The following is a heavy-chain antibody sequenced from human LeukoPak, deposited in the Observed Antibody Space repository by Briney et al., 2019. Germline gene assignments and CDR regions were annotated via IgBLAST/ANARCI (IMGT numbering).Heavy chain of an antibody. V-gene: IGHV1-2*02. CDR2: INPNSGGT. CDR3: ARDQGSSWSSTYYYYMDV. J-gene: IGHJ6*03. Sequence: ASVKVSCKASGYTFTGYYMHWVRQAPGQGLEWMGWINPNSGGTNYAQKFQGRVTMTRDTSISTAYMELSRLRSDDTAVYYCARDQGSSWSSTYYYYMDVWGKRTTVTISS. CDR1: GYTFTGYY. D-gene: IGHD6-13*01.